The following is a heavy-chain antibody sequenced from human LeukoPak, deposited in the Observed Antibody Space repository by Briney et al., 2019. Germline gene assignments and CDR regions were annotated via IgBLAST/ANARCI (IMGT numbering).Heavy chain of an antibody. CDR2: IYYSGST. CDR1: GGSISSYY. D-gene: IGHD1-26*01. V-gene: IGHV4-59*01. Sequence: SETLSLTCTVSGGSISSYYWSWVRQPPGKGLEWIGYIYYSGSTNYNPSLTSRGTISVDTSKNQFSLKLSPVTAADTAVYYCARIRIEWELPGDYYYGIDVWGQGTPVTVSS. J-gene: IGHJ6*02. CDR3: ARIRIEWELPGDYYYGIDV.